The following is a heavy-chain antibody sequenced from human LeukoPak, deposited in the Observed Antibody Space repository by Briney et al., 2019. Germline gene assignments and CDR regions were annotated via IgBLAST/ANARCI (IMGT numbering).Heavy chain of an antibody. CDR2: INPNSGGT. CDR1: GYTFTGYY. V-gene: IGHV1-2*02. Sequence: GASVKVSCKASGYTFTGYYMHWVRQAPGRGLEWMGWINPNSGGTNYAQKVHGKGTMTMDTSISTAYMELSRLRSDDTAGYFCARAKGSSSWYYFDYWGQGTLVTVSS. D-gene: IGHD6-13*01. J-gene: IGHJ4*02. CDR3: ARAKGSSSWYYFDY.